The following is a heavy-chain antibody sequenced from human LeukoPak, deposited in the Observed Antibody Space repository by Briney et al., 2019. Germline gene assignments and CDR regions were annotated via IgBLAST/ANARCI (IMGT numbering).Heavy chain of an antibody. D-gene: IGHD2/OR15-2a*01. CDR3: VRAFTTDYQNWFDP. V-gene: IGHV3-74*01. Sequence: GGSLRLSCAASGFTFNSYYMHWVRQAPGKGLVWVSRISSDGSSTIYADSVKGRFTISRDNAKNALYLEMNSLRAEDTAVYFCVRAFTTDYQNWFDPWGQGTLVTVSS. CDR2: ISSDGSST. J-gene: IGHJ5*02. CDR1: GFTFNSYY.